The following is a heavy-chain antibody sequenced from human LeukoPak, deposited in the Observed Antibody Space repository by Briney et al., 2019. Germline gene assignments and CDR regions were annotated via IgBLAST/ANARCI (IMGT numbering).Heavy chain of an antibody. CDR1: GYTFTNYG. CDR2: ISAYNGHT. D-gene: IGHD3-22*01. J-gene: IGHJ3*02. V-gene: IGHV1-18*01. Sequence: ASVKVSCKASGYTFTNYGISWVRQAPGQGLEWMGWISAYNGHTKYAQKVQGRVTMTRDTSTSTAYMELRSLRSDDTAVYYCARDGHRRYHYDSSGREDAFDIWGQGAMVTVSS. CDR3: ARDGHRRYHYDSSGREDAFDI.